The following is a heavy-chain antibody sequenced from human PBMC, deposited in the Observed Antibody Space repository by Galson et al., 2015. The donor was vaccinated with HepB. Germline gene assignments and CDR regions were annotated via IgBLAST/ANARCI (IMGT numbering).Heavy chain of an antibody. Sequence: SLRLSCAASGLTFSNYAMHWVRQAPGKGLEWVAVISYDGSSKYYADSVKGRFTISRDNSKNTLYLQMNSLRADDTAVYYCIVGGNGNYYGMDVWGQGTTVTVSS. CDR2: ISYDGSSK. D-gene: IGHD1-26*01. CDR1: GLTFSNYA. J-gene: IGHJ6*02. CDR3: IVGGNGNYYGMDV. V-gene: IGHV3-30*04.